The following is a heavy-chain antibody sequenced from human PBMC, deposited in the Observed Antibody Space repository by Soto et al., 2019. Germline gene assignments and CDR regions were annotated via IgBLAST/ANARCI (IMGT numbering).Heavy chain of an antibody. CDR2: IYPSVSS. D-gene: IGHD1-1*01. CDR3: AREKVGTTFFDN. Sequence: SETLSLTCNVSGFAISRGYYWSWVRQPPGKGLEWIGSIYPSVSSYHNPSLETRLTLSIDTSKNQFTLKLASVTAADTALYFCAREKVGTTFFDNWGQGTQVTVSS. J-gene: IGHJ4*02. CDR1: GFAISRGYY. V-gene: IGHV4-38-2*02.